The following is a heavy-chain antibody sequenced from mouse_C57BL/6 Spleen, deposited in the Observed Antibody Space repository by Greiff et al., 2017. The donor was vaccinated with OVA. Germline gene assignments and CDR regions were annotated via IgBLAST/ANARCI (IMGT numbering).Heavy chain of an antibody. CDR1: GYTFTDYN. V-gene: IGHV1-18*01. CDR3: ARYGNQYYYAMDY. Sequence: EVQLQHSGPELVKPGASVKIPCKASGYTFTDYNMAWVKQSHGKSLEWIGDINPNNGGTIYNQKFKGKATLTVDKSSSTAYMELRSLTSEDTAVYYCARYGNQYYYAMDYWGQGTSVTVSS. J-gene: IGHJ4*01. CDR2: INPNNGGT. D-gene: IGHD2-10*02.